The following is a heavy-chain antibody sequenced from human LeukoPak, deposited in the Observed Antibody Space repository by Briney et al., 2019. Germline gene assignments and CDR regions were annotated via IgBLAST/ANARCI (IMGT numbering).Heavy chain of an antibody. CDR1: GGSNSSSSYS. D-gene: IGHD1-26*01. Sequence: SETLSLTCTVSGGSNSSSSYSWGWIRQPPGKGLEWIGSIYYSGSTFYNPSLKSRVTISVDTSKNQFSLELSSVTAADTAVYYCARQGSGRSSDHWGPGTLVTVSS. CDR3: ARQGSGRSSDH. V-gene: IGHV4-39*01. CDR2: IYYSGST. J-gene: IGHJ4*02.